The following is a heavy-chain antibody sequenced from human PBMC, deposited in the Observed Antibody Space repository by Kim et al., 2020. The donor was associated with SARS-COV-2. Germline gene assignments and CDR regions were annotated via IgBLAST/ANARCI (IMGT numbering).Heavy chain of an antibody. J-gene: IGHJ1*01. CDR1: GGSISSYY. D-gene: IGHD1-20*01. V-gene: IGHV4-59*13. CDR3: ASSYNNWNDVSLRH. CDR2: IYYSGST. Sequence: SETLSLTCTVSGGSISSYYWSWIRQPPGKGLEWTGYIYYSGSTNYNTSLKSRVTISVDTSKNQFSLKLSSVTAADTAVDYCASSYNNWNDVSLRHWGQCTLVTVSS.